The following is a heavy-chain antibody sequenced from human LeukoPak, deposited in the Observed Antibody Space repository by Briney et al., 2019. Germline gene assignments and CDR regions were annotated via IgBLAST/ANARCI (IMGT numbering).Heavy chain of an antibody. CDR1: GYTFTSYG. D-gene: IGHD2-2*02. J-gene: IGHJ4*02. Sequence: ASVEVSCKASGYTFTSYGISWVRQAPGQGLEWMGWISAYNGNTNYAQKLQGRVTMTTDTSTSTAYMELRSLRSDDTAVYYCARDGGYCSSTSCYTANDYWGQGTLVTVSS. CDR2: ISAYNGNT. V-gene: IGHV1-18*01. CDR3: ARDGGYCSSTSCYTANDY.